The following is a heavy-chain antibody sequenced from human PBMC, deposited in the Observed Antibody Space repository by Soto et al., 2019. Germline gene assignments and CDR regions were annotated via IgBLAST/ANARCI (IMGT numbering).Heavy chain of an antibody. CDR1: GFTFSKYS. CDR2: ISGSGGSI. Sequence: EVQLLESGGGLVQPGGSLRLSCAASGFTFSKYSMTWVRQAPGKGLEWVSIISGSGGSINYADSVKGRLTISRDNSKNTLFLQVNSLRADDTAVYYCTKLTSWYGGWFDPWGQGTLVTVSS. V-gene: IGHV3-23*01. J-gene: IGHJ5*02. CDR3: TKLTSWYGGWFDP. D-gene: IGHD2-2*01.